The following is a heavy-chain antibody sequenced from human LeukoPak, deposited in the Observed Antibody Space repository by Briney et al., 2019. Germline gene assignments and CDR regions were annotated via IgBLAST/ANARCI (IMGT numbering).Heavy chain of an antibody. D-gene: IGHD3-10*01. CDR1: GGFISSYY. V-gene: IGHV4-59*01. CDR3: ARGAMVRGVIGDY. Sequence: SETLSLTCTVSGGFISSYYWSWIRQPPGKGLEWIGYIYYSGSTNYNPSLKSRVTISVDTSKNQFSLKLSSVTAAGTAVYYCARGAMVRGVIGDYWGQGTLVTVSS. CDR2: IYYSGST. J-gene: IGHJ4*02.